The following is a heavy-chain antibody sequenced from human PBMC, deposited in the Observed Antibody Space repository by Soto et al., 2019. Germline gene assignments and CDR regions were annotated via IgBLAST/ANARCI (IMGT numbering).Heavy chain of an antibody. Sequence: KTSETLSLTCAVSGGSISSGGYSWSWIRQPPGKGLEWIGYIYHSGSTYYNPSLKSRVTISVDRSKNQFSLKLSSVTAADTAVYYCARGSYYGAFDIWGQGTMVTVSS. CDR2: IYHSGST. CDR1: GGSISSGGYS. CDR3: ARGSYYGAFDI. D-gene: IGHD1-26*01. J-gene: IGHJ3*02. V-gene: IGHV4-30-2*01.